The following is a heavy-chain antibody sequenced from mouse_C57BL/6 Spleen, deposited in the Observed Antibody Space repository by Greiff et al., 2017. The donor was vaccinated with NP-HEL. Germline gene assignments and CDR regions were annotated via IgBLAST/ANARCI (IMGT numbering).Heavy chain of an antibody. Sequence: QVQLQQSGAELARPGASVKLSCKASGYTFTSYGISWVKQRTGQGLEWIGEIYPRSGNTNYNEKFKGKATLTADKSSSTAYMELRSLTSEDSAVYVCAWGYGNYCGFAYWGQGTLVTVSA. V-gene: IGHV1-81*01. J-gene: IGHJ3*01. CDR3: AWGYGNYCGFAY. CDR2: IYPRSGNT. D-gene: IGHD2-10*02. CDR1: GYTFTSYG.